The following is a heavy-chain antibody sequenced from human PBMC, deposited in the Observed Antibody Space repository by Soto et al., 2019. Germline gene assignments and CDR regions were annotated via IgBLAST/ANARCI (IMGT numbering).Heavy chain of an antibody. CDR1: NGSINNFY. CDR2: VYSSGST. D-gene: IGHD6-13*01. V-gene: IGHV4-4*07. CDR3: ARSSHKESWFDP. J-gene: IGHJ5*02. Sequence: QVQLQESGPGLVKPSETLSLSCTVSNGSINNFYWNWIRHPAGKGLEWIGRVYSSGSTNYNPSLRSRVTMSVDTSKNQCSLKLTSVTAADTAVYYCARSSHKESWFDPWGQGTLGTGSS.